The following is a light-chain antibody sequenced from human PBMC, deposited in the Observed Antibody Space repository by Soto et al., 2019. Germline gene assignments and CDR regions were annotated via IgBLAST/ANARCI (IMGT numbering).Light chain of an antibody. V-gene: IGKV3-11*01. J-gene: IGKJ5*01. Sequence: EIVLTQSPATLSLSPGERATLSCRASQSVSSYLAWYQQKPGQAPRLLIYDASNRATGIPARFSGSGSGTDFTLTISSLEPEDFAVYYCQQRSNWRTFGQGTRWRL. CDR2: DAS. CDR1: QSVSSY. CDR3: QQRSNWRT.